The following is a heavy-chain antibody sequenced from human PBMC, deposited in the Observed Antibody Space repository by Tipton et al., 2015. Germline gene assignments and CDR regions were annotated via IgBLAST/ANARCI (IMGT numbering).Heavy chain of an antibody. CDR2: INTGGTT. J-gene: IGHJ4*02. CDR1: GFTVTGNY. CDR3: ARGGATTMGRADY. V-gene: IGHV3-53*01. D-gene: IGHD1-1*01. Sequence: SLRLSCAVSGFTVTGNYMTWARQAPGKGLEWVSLINTGGTTYYIDSVKGRFTISSDNSKNTLYLEMDSLRLEDTAVYYCARGGATTMGRADYWGQGTLVTVSS.